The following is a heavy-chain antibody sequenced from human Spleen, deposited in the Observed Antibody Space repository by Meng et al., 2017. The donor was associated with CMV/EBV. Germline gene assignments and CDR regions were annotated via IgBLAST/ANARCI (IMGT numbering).Heavy chain of an antibody. CDR3: VKDNPVCHS. V-gene: IGHV3-30*02. Sequence: VELQESGGGVVQPGGSLRLSCAASGFTLSESGMHWVRQAPGKGLEWVAFIQFDEGNKFYADSVKGRFTISRDTSKNTLYLQMDSLRLDDTAIYYCVKDNPVCHSWGQGTLVTVSS. J-gene: IGHJ4*02. CDR2: IQFDEGNK. CDR1: GFTLSESG.